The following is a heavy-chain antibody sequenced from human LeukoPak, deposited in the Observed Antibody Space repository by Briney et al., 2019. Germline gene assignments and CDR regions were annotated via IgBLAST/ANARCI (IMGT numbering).Heavy chain of an antibody. CDR3: ARGLVILPQSYYYGMDV. V-gene: IGHV5-51*01. Sequence: GESLKISCKGSGYSFTSYWIGWVRQMPGKGLERMGIIYPGDSDTRYSPSFQGQVTISADKSISTAYLQWSSLKASDTAMYYCARGLVILPQSYYYGMDVWGQGTTVTVSS. CDR2: IYPGDSDT. D-gene: IGHD3/OR15-3a*01. CDR1: GYSFTSYW. J-gene: IGHJ6*02.